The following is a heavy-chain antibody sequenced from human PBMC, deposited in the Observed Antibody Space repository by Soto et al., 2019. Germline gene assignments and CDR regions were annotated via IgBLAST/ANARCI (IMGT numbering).Heavy chain of an antibody. CDR2: INAGNGNT. J-gene: IGHJ3*02. D-gene: IGHD2-2*01. CDR3: ARIVVVVPAAPPHDTFEI. CDR1: GYTFTSYA. V-gene: IGHV1-3*01. Sequence: GASVKVSCKASGYTFTSYAMHWVRQAPGQRLEWMGWINAGNGNTKYSQKFQGRVTITRDTSASTAYMELSSLRSEDTAVYYCARIVVVVPAAPPHDTFEIWGPGTMVSLSS.